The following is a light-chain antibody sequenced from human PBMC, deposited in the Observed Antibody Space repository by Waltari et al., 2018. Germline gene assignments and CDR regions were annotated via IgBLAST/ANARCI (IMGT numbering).Light chain of an antibody. CDR1: YSNIGRNY. J-gene: IGLJ2*01. CDR3: AAWDDSLLVV. Sequence: QSVLTQPPSVSGTPGQTVTSSCSGSYSNIGRNYVYWYRQFPRTAPQIVIYRDKARPSAVAVRFSGSNSGTAASLAISGLRSEDEAIYHCAAWDDSLLVVFGGGTKVTVL. CDR2: RDK. V-gene: IGLV1-47*01.